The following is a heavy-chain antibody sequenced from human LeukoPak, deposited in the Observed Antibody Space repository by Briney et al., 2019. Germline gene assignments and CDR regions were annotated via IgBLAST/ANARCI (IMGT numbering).Heavy chain of an antibody. Sequence: SETLSLTCAVSGYSISSGYYWGWIRQPPRKGLEWIGSIYHNGNTYYNPSLKSRVTISVDKSKNQFSLKLSSVTAADTAVYYCARPYYDFWSGYRSHGAFDIWGQGTMVTVSS. CDR2: IYHNGNT. D-gene: IGHD3-3*01. J-gene: IGHJ3*02. CDR1: GYSISSGYY. CDR3: ARPYYDFWSGYRSHGAFDI. V-gene: IGHV4-38-2*01.